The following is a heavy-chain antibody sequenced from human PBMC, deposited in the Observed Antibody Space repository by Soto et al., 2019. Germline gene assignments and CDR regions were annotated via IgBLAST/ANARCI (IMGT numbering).Heavy chain of an antibody. V-gene: IGHV4-30-4*01. CDR2: IYYSGST. Sequence: PSQTLSLTCTVSGGSIRSGDDDWSWIRQPPGKGLEWIGYIYYSGSTYYNPSLKSRVTISVDTSKNQFSLKLSSVTAADTAVYYCARGRYDYVWGRYRYPTFAYWGRGTLVTVSS. CDR1: GGSIRSGDDD. CDR3: ARGRYDYVWGRYRYPTFAY. D-gene: IGHD3-16*02. J-gene: IGHJ4*02.